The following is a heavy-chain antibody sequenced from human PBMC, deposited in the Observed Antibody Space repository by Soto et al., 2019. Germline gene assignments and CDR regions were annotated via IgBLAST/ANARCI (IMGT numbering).Heavy chain of an antibody. CDR3: ARDSTTWFPYYGIDV. D-gene: IGHD2-2*01. Sequence: PSETLSLTCAVSVGSIDYYYWSWIRQPPGKGLEWIGDVSDSGRTNYNPSLRSRVTISVDTSKNQFSLRLNSVTAADTAVYYCARDSTTWFPYYGIDVWGQGTTVTVSS. V-gene: IGHV4-59*01. J-gene: IGHJ6*02. CDR2: VSDSGRT. CDR1: VGSIDYYY.